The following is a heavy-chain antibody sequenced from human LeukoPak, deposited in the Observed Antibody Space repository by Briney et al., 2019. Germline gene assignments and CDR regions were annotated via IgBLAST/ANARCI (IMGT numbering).Heavy chain of an antibody. Sequence: GSVKVSCKASGYTFTSYYMHWVRQAPGQGLEWMGIINPSGGSTSYAQKFQGRVTMTRDTSTSTVYMELSSLRSEDTAVYYCARVRCSGGSCSGDAFDIWGQGTMVTVSS. CDR2: INPSGGST. CDR1: GYTFTSYY. J-gene: IGHJ3*02. D-gene: IGHD2-15*01. CDR3: ARVRCSGGSCSGDAFDI. V-gene: IGHV1-46*01.